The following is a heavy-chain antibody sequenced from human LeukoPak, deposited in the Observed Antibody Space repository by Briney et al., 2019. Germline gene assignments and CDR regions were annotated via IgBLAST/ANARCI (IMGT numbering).Heavy chain of an antibody. V-gene: IGHV1-18*01. Sequence: ASVKVSCKASGYTFTSYGISWVRQAPGQGLDWMGWISAYNGNTNYAQKLQGRVTMTTDTSTSTAYMELRSLRSDDTAVYYCARSASGSYLNDAFDIWGQGTMVTVSS. D-gene: IGHD1-26*01. CDR3: ARSASGSYLNDAFDI. CDR1: GYTFTSYG. CDR2: ISAYNGNT. J-gene: IGHJ3*02.